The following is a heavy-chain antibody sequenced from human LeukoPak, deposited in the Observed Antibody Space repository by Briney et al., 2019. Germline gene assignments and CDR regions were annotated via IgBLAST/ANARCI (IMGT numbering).Heavy chain of an antibody. CDR1: GYTFTCYY. V-gene: IGHV1-2*02. CDR3: VRGYGSGSYYYYYGMDV. D-gene: IGHD3-10*01. Sequence: ASVKVSCKASGYTFTCYYMHWVRQAPGQGLEWMGWINPNSGGTNYAQKFQGRVIMTRDTSISKAYMELSRVRCDATGVYYGVRGYGSGSYYYYYGMDVWGQGTTVSVCS. J-gene: IGHJ6*02. CDR2: INPNSGGT.